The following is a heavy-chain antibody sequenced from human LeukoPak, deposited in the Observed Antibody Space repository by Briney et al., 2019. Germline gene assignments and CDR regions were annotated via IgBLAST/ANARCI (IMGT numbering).Heavy chain of an antibody. D-gene: IGHD3-22*01. J-gene: IGHJ3*02. CDR2: IIPIFGTV. CDR3: AREVVYDVFDI. Sequence: SVKVSCKASGGTFSSYAISWVRQAPGEGLEWMGGIIPIFGTVNYAQKFQGRVTITTDESTSTAYMDLSSLRSEDTAVYYCAREVVYDVFDIWGKGTMVTVSS. CDR1: GGTFSSYA. V-gene: IGHV1-69*05.